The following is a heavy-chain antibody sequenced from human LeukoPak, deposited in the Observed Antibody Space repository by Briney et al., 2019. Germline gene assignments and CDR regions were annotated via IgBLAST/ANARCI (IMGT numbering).Heavy chain of an antibody. V-gene: IGHV4-34*01. D-gene: IGHD6-19*01. CDR2: INHSGST. J-gene: IGHJ4*02. CDR3: AAGSGWSDY. Sequence: SDTLSLTSAAYAGSFSGYYWSWIRQPPGKGLEWIGEINHSGSTNYNPSLKSRVTISVDTSKNQFSLKLSSVTAADTAVYYCAAGSGWSDYWGQGTLVTVSS. CDR1: AGSFSGYY.